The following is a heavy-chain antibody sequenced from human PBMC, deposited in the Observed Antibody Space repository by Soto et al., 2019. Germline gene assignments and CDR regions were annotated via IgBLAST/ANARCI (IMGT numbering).Heavy chain of an antibody. Sequence: QVQLQESGPGLVKPSETLSLTCTVSGGSISSYYWSWIRQPPGKGLEWTGYIYYSGSTNYNPSLKSRVTXXVXTXXNQFSLKLSSVTAADTAVYYCARAKQQLVGRWFDPWGQGTLVTVSS. CDR1: GGSISSYY. CDR2: IYYSGST. V-gene: IGHV4-59*08. J-gene: IGHJ5*02. CDR3: ARAKQQLVGRWFDP. D-gene: IGHD6-13*01.